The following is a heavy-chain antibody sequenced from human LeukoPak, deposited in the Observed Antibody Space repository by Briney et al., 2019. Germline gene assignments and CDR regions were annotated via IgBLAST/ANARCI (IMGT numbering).Heavy chain of an antibody. CDR2: IYYSEST. Sequence: SETLSLTCTVSGGSISSSSYYWGWIRQPPGKGLEWIGSIYYSESTYYNPSLKSRVTISVDTSKNQFSLKLSSVTAADTAVYYCARDAPLSRYYDFWSGYFQASGDDAFDIWGQGTMVTVSS. D-gene: IGHD3-3*01. CDR1: GGSISSSSYY. J-gene: IGHJ3*02. CDR3: ARDAPLSRYYDFWSGYFQASGDDAFDI. V-gene: IGHV4-39*07.